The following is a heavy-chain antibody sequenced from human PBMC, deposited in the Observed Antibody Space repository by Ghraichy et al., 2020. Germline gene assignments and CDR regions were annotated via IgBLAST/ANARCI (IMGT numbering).Heavy chain of an antibody. Sequence: SVKVSCKASGGTFSSYAISWVRQAPGQGLEWMGGIIPIFGTANYAQKFQGRVTITADKSTSTAYMELSSLRSEDTAVYYCASIRAVAGYYFDYWGQGTLVTVSS. D-gene: IGHD6-19*01. V-gene: IGHV1-69*06. J-gene: IGHJ4*02. CDR2: IIPIFGTA. CDR3: ASIRAVAGYYFDY. CDR1: GGTFSSYA.